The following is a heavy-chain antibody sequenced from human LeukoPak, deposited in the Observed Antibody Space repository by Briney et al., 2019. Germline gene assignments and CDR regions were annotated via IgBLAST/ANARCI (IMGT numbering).Heavy chain of an antibody. D-gene: IGHD6-19*01. Sequence: PSETLSLTCTVSGVSVSSAGDSWSWVRQPPGKGLEWIAYIYHGNTYFNPSLKSRVTISVDRSKNQFSLKLTSVTAADTAVYYCARALYGGGWYALGFDPWGQGILVTVSS. V-gene: IGHV4-30-2*01. CDR2: IYHGNT. CDR3: ARALYGGGWYALGFDP. CDR1: GVSVSSAGDS. J-gene: IGHJ5*02.